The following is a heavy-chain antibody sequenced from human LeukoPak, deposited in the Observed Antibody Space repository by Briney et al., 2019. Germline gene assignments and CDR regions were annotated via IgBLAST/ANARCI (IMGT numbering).Heavy chain of an antibody. Sequence: GGSLRLSCAASGFTFSRFAMHWVRQPPGKGLEWVAFIRFDGNDESYADSVKGRFTISRDNSKNTLYLQMNSLRAEDTAVYYCARNLPAADYWGQGTLVTVSS. CDR2: IRFDGNDE. J-gene: IGHJ4*02. CDR1: GFTFSRFA. CDR3: ARNLPAADY. D-gene: IGHD2-2*01. V-gene: IGHV3-30*02.